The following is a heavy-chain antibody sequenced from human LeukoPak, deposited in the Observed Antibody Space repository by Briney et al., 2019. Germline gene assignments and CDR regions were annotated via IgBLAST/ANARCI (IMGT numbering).Heavy chain of an antibody. V-gene: IGHV3-23*01. CDR2: ISGSGGSA. CDR3: AKDLGDFWSDGSDY. Sequence: GGSLRLSCAASGFTFSSYGMSWVRQAPGKGLEWVSAISGSGGSAYYADSVKGRFTISRDNSKNTLYLQMNSLRAEDTAVYYCAKDLGDFWSDGSDYWGQGTLVTVSS. CDR1: GFTFSSYG. J-gene: IGHJ4*02. D-gene: IGHD3-3*01.